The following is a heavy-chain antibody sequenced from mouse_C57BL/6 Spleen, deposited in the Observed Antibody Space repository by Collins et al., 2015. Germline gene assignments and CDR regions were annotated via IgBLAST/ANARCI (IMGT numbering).Heavy chain of an antibody. J-gene: IGHJ1*03. CDR1: GYTFTSYD. D-gene: IGHD1-1*01. V-gene: IGHV1-58*01. Sequence: EVQLQQSGAELVRPGSSVKMSCKTSGYTFTSYDINWVKQRPGQGLEWIGYIYIGNGYTEYNEKFKGKATLTSDTSSSTAYMQLSSLTSEDSAIYFCAIYYYGSRRRYFDVWGTGTTVTVSS. CDR2: IYIGNGYT. CDR3: AIYYYGSRRRYFDV.